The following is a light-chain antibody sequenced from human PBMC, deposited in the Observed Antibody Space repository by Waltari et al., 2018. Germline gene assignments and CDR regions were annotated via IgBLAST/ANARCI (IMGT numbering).Light chain of an antibody. J-gene: IGLJ1*01. CDR3: SSYTSSSPYV. V-gene: IGLV2-14*01. Sequence: QSALTQPASVSGSPGQSITISCTGTSSDVGGYNYVSWYQQHPGKAPKLMIYDVSKRPSGVSNRFSRSKSGHTASLTISGLQAEDEADYYCSSYTSSSPYVFGTGTKVTVL. CDR2: DVS. CDR1: SSDVGGYNY.